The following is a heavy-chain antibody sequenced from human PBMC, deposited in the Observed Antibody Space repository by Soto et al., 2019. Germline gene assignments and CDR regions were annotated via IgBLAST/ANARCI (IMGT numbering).Heavy chain of an antibody. CDR2: ISAYNGNT. V-gene: IGHV1-18*04. D-gene: IGHD2-2*01. CDR3: ARVRGVVVPAATLRYYYYGMVV. Sequence: ASVKVSCKASGYTFTSYGISWVRQAPGQGLEWMGWISAYNGNTNYAQKLQGRVTMTTDTSTSTAYMELRSLRSDDTAVYYCARVRGVVVPAATLRYYYYGMVVWGQGTTVTVSS. J-gene: IGHJ6*02. CDR1: GYTFTSYG.